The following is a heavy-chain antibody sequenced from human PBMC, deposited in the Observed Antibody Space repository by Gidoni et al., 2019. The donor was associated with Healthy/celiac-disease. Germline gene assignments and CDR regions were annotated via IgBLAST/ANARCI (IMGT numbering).Heavy chain of an antibody. Sequence: QLQLQESGPGLVKPSETLSLTCTVSGGSISRISYYWGWIRQPPGKGLEWIGSIYYSGSTYYNPSLKSRVTISVDTSKNQFSLKLSSVTAADTAVYYCARYYYGSESRAVDYWGQGTLVTVSS. CDR2: IYYSGST. D-gene: IGHD3-10*01. CDR1: GGSISRISYY. CDR3: ARYYYGSESRAVDY. V-gene: IGHV4-39*01. J-gene: IGHJ4*02.